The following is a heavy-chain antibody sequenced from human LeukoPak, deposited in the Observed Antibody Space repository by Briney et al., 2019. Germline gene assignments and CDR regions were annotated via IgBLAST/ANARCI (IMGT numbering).Heavy chain of an antibody. V-gene: IGHV4-38-2*02. CDR1: GYSISSGYY. CDR2: IYHSGST. D-gene: IGHD3-22*01. CDR3: ARAVRYYYDSSDKYWDY. Sequence: SETLSLTCTVSGYSISSGYYWGWIRQPPGKGLEWIGSIYHSGSTYYNPSLESRVTISVDTSKNQFSLKLSSVTAADTAVYYCARAVRYYYDSSDKYWDYWGQGTLVTVSS. J-gene: IGHJ4*02.